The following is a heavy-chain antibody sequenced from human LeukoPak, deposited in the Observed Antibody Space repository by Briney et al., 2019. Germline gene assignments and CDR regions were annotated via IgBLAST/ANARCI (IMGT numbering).Heavy chain of an antibody. D-gene: IGHD5-12*01. J-gene: IGHJ5*01. CDR1: GYSISSGYY. CDR2: IYYSGST. Sequence: SETLSLTCIVSGYSISSGYYWDWIRQPPGKGLEWIGYIYYSGSTNYNPSLKSRVTISVDTSKNQFSLKLSSVTAADTAVYYCARGIAGAYDHNWFDSWGQGTLVTVSS. CDR3: ARGIAGAYDHNWFDS. V-gene: IGHV4-61*01.